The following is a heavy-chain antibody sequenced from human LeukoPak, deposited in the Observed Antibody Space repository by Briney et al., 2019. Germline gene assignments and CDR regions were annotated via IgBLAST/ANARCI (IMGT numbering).Heavy chain of an antibody. CDR3: ARDEWRRFDY. D-gene: IGHD2-8*01. CDR2: IHYSGST. Sequence: SETLSLTCTVSSGSISSYNWSWIRQPPGKGLEWIGYIHYSGSTNYNPSLKSRVTMSVDTSKNQFSLKLSSVTAADTAVYYCARDEWRRFDYWGQGTLVTVSS. J-gene: IGHJ4*02. V-gene: IGHV4-59*12. CDR1: SGSISSYN.